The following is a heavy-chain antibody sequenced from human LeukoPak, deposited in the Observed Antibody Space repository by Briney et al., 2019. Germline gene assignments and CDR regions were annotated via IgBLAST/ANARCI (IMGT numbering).Heavy chain of an antibody. J-gene: IGHJ5*02. CDR3: ARVSYVVWWFDP. V-gene: IGHV4-31*03. Sequence: PSETLSLTCTVSGGSISSGGFYWSWIRQHPGKGLEWIGTMYYSGSTYYNPSLKSRVTILVDTSKNQFSLKLSSVTAADTAVYYCARVSYVVWWFDPWGQGTLATVSS. D-gene: IGHD3-16*01. CDR2: MYYSGST. CDR1: GGSISSGGFY.